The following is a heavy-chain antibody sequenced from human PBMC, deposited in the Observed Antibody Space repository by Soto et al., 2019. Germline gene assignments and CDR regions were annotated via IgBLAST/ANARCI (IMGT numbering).Heavy chain of an antibody. V-gene: IGHV1-18*01. CDR2: ISAFNGNT. Sequence: ASVKVSCKASGFRFSDYGFNWLRQAPGQGLEWMGWISAFNGNTDTAQGLQDRVTMTTDSSTTTAHMDLTNLTTDDTAIYYCARSYYLADAFDVWGQGTMVTVSS. D-gene: IGHD3-16*01. J-gene: IGHJ3*01. CDR1: GFRFSDYG. CDR3: ARSYYLADAFDV.